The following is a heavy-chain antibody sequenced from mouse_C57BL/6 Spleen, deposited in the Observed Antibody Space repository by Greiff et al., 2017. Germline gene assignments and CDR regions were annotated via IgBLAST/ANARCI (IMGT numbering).Heavy chain of an antibody. CDR3: ARSGDGYPY. CDR1: GYTFTSYT. CDR2: INPSSGYT. V-gene: IGHV1-4*01. Sequence: QVTLKECGAELARPGASVKMSCKASGYTFTSYTMHWVKQRPGQGLEWIGYINPSSGYTKYNQKFKDKATLTADKSSSTAYMQLSSLTSEDSAVYYCARSGDGYPYWGQGTTLTVSS. D-gene: IGHD2-3*01. J-gene: IGHJ2*01.